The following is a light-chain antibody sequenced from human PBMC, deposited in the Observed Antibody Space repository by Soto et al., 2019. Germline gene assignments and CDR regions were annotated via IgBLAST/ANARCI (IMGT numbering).Light chain of an antibody. Sequence: EIVMTQSPATLSVSPGERATLSCWASQSVGTNLAWYQQKPGQAPRLLIYGASTRATGIPARFSGSWSGTEFPLTISSLQSEDFVIYYCQQYNSWPLTFGGGTMVEIK. CDR2: GAS. CDR1: QSVGTN. CDR3: QQYNSWPLT. V-gene: IGKV3-15*01. J-gene: IGKJ4*01.